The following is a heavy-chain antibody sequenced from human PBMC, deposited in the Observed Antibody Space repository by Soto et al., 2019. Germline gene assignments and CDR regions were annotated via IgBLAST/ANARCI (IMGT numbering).Heavy chain of an antibody. CDR2: IHTSGTT. D-gene: IGHD1-20*01. Sequence: SETLSLTCTVSGGSISSYYWNWIRQPAGKGLEWLGRIHTSGTTYYNPALKSRVTLSVDTSKNQFSVKLRSVTAADTAVHYCAKENNFDPWVQGSLVT. V-gene: IGHV4-4*07. CDR1: GGSISSYY. J-gene: IGHJ5*02. CDR3: AKENNFDP.